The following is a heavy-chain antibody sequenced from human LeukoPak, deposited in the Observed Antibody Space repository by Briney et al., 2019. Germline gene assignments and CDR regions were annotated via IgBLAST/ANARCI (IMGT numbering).Heavy chain of an antibody. CDR3: AKYLGISRFGTSSYGAYNWFDP. CDR2: IYHSGSI. CDR1: GYSISSGYY. D-gene: IGHD7-27*01. J-gene: IGHJ5*02. Sequence: TASETLSLTCTVSGYSISSGYYWGWIRQPPGKGLEWIGSIYHSGSIYYNPSLKSRVTISVDTSKSQFSLKLSSMTAADTAVYYCAKYLGISRFGTSSYGAYNWFDPWGQGTLVTVSS. V-gene: IGHV4-38-2*02.